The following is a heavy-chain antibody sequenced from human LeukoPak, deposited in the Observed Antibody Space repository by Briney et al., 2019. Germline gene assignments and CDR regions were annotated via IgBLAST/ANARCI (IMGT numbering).Heavy chain of an antibody. V-gene: IGHV3-23*01. CDR2: IRVGGET. D-gene: IGHD6-13*01. CDR3: ARDVALYTLAAAGTPHY. CDR1: GFTFSSYA. J-gene: IGHJ4*02. Sequence: GGSLRLSCAASGFTFSSYAMSWVRQTPGKGLEWVSAIRVGGETHYADSVKGRFTISRDNSKNTLYLQMNSLRAEDTAVYYCARDVALYTLAAAGTPHYWGQGTLVTVSS.